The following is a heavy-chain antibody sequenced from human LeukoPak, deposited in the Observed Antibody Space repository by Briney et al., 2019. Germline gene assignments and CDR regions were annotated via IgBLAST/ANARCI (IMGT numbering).Heavy chain of an antibody. CDR3: ARLSELPAGMDV. Sequence: PSETLSLTCTVSGGSIRSSSYYWGWIRQHPGKGLEWIGSIYYSGSTYYNPSLKSRVTISVDTSKNQFSLKLSSVTAADTAVYYCARLSELPAGMDVWGQGTTVTVSS. CDR2: IYYSGST. D-gene: IGHD3-10*01. V-gene: IGHV4-39*01. J-gene: IGHJ6*02. CDR1: GGSIRSSSYY.